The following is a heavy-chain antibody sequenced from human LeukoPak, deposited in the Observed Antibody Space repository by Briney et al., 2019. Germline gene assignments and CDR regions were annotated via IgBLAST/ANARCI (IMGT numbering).Heavy chain of an antibody. Sequence: GGSLTLSCTVSGFTFSNYWMRWVRQAPGKGPEWVASIDKNGREKRYVDSVEGRFTISRDNAANSVYLQMTSLGAEDTAVYYCATYTQNFGAPGTDYWGQGTLVTVSS. CDR3: ATYTQNFGAPGTDY. D-gene: IGHD3-10*01. V-gene: IGHV3-7*01. J-gene: IGHJ4*02. CDR1: GFTFSNYW. CDR2: IDKNGREK.